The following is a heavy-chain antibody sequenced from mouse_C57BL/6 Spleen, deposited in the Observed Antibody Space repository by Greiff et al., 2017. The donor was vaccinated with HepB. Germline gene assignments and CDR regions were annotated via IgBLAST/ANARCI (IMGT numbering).Heavy chain of an antibody. J-gene: IGHJ2*01. CDR2: IHPNSGST. CDR1: GYTFTSYW. V-gene: IGHV1-64*01. CDR3: ARAYYYGSSNYFDY. D-gene: IGHD1-1*01. Sequence: QVQLQQPGAELVKPGASVKLSCKASGYTFTSYWMHWVKQRPGQGLEWIGMIHPNSGSTNYNEKFKSKATLTVDKSSSTAYMQLSSLTSEDSAVYYCARAYYYGSSNYFDYWGQGTTLTVSS.